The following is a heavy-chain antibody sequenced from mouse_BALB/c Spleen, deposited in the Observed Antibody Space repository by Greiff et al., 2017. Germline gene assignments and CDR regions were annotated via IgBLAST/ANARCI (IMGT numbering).Heavy chain of an antibody. D-gene: IGHD1-1*01. CDR2: ISYSGST. J-gene: IGHJ4*01. CDR3: AVRDYYGSSHAMDY. V-gene: IGHV3-2*02. Sequence: EVQLQESGPGLVKPSQSLSLTCTVTGYSITSDYAWNWIRQFPGNKLEWMGYISYSGSTSYNPSLKSRISITRDTSKNQFFLQLNSVTTEDTATYYCAVRDYYGSSHAMDYWGQGTSVTVSS. CDR1: GYSITSDYA.